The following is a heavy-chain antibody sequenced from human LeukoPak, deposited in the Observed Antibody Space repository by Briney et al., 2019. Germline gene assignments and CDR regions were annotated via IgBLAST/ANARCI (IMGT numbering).Heavy chain of an antibody. CDR2: INPNSGGT. V-gene: IGHV1-2*02. CDR1: GYTFTGYY. CDR3: AIDGYSYGFDY. J-gene: IGHJ4*02. D-gene: IGHD5-18*01. Sequence: GASVKVSCKASGYTFTGYYMHWVRQAPGQGLEWMGWINPNSGGTNYARKFQGRVTMTRDTSISTAYMELSRLRSDDTAVYYCAIDGYSYGFDYWGQGTLVTVSS.